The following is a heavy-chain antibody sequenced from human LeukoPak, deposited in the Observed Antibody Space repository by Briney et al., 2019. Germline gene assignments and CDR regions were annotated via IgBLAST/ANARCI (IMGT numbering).Heavy chain of an antibody. Sequence: ASVKVSCKASGYTFTSDGISWVRQAPGQGLEWMGWIRAYNGNTNYAQKLQGRVTTTTDTSTSTAYLELRSLRSDDTAVYYCAREVMTARPQQTASDYWGQGTLVTVSS. CDR1: GYTFTSDG. CDR2: IRAYNGNT. V-gene: IGHV1-18*01. J-gene: IGHJ4*02. D-gene: IGHD6-6*01. CDR3: AREVMTARPQQTASDY.